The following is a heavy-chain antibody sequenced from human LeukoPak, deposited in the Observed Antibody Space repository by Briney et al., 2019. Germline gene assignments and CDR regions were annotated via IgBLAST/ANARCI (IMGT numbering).Heavy chain of an antibody. D-gene: IGHD3-22*01. CDR3: AGLVVVIAPDFDY. CDR2: IYYSGST. V-gene: IGHV4-59*05. J-gene: IGHJ4*02. Sequence: PSETLSLTCTVSGGSISSYYWSWIRQPAGKGLEWIGRIYYSGSTYYNPSLKSRVTISVDTSKNQFSLKLSSVTAADTAVYYCAGLVVVIAPDFDYWGQGTLVTVSS. CDR1: GGSISSYY.